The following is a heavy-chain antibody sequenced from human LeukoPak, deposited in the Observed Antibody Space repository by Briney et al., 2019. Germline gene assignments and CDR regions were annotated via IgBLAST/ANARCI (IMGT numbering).Heavy chain of an antibody. D-gene: IGHD3-16*01. J-gene: IGHJ4*02. V-gene: IGHV3-15*01. Sequence: GGSLRLSCVTPGFSLSRACMSWGRQAPGKGVEWGGHIKSKVDGETTDYGAPVKDRLIISRADSKSTLCLQMNYLQSKETGLTYCTTDHTDIGRYIGLGGTGVFWGKGTLATVSS. CDR1: GFSLSRAC. CDR3: TTDHTDIGRYIGLGGTGVF. CDR2: IKSKVDGETT.